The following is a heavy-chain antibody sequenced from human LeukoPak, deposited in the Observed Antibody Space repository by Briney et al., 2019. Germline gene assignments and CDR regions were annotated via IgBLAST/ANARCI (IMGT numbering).Heavy chain of an antibody. CDR2: INPNSGGT. Sequence: GASVKVSCKASGYTLTGHYIHWVRQAPGQGLDYMGWINPNSGGTNYAQKFQGRATMTRDTSINTAYMELSSLKSDDTAVYYCARAGTSSSPLHFDYWGQGTLVTVSS. D-gene: IGHD6-6*01. CDR3: ARAGTSSSPLHFDY. V-gene: IGHV1-2*02. J-gene: IGHJ4*02. CDR1: GYTLTGHY.